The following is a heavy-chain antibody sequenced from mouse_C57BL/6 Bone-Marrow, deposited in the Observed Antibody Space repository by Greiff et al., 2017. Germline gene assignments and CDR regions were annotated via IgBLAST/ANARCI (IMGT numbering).Heavy chain of an antibody. D-gene: IGHD1-1*02. V-gene: IGHV1-82*01. CDR2: IYPGDGDT. J-gene: IGHJ2*01. CDR1: GYAFSSSW. Sequence: VQLQQSGPELVKPGASVKISCKASGYAFSSSWMNWVKQRPGKGLEWIGRIYPGDGDTNYNGKFKGKATLTADKSSSTAYMQLSSLTSEDSAVYFCARCGSYPYFDYWGQGTTLTVSS. CDR3: ARCGSYPYFDY.